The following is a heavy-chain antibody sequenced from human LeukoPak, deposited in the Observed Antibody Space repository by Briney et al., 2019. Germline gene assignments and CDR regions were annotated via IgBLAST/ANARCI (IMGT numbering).Heavy chain of an antibody. CDR3: ARDVVVAAPGYYMDV. Sequence: ASVKVSCKASGYTFTGYYMHWVREAPGQGLEWMGWINPNSGGTNYAQKFQGRVTMTRDTSISTAYMELSRLRSDHTAVYYCARDVVVAAPGYYMDVWGKGTTVTVSS. V-gene: IGHV1-2*02. CDR1: GYTFTGYY. J-gene: IGHJ6*03. CDR2: INPNSGGT. D-gene: IGHD2-15*01.